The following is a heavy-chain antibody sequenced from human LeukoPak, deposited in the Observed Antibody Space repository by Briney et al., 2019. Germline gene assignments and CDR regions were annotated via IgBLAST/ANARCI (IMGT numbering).Heavy chain of an antibody. CDR2: IKQDGSEK. D-gene: IGHD4-17*01. CDR1: GFTFSSYW. V-gene: IGHV3-7*03. CDR3: ATHGYCDSLDY. J-gene: IGHJ4*02. Sequence: GGSLRLSCAASGFTFSSYWMSWVRQAPGKGLEWAANIKQDGSEKYYVDSVKGRFTISRDNAKNSLYLQMNSLRAEDTAVYYCATHGYCDSLDYWGQGTLVTVSS.